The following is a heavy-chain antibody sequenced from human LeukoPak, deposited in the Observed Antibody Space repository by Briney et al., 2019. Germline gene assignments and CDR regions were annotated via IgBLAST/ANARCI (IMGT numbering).Heavy chain of an antibody. D-gene: IGHD2-2*01. CDR2: IRYDGSNK. Sequence: PGGSLRLSCAASGFTFSSYGMHWVRQAPGKGLEWVAFIRYDGSNKYYADSVKGRLTISRDNSKNTLYLQMNSLRAEDTAVYYCAKEYCSCTSCSSFDYWGQGTLVTVSS. CDR3: AKEYCSCTSCSSFDY. V-gene: IGHV3-30*02. CDR1: GFTFSSYG. J-gene: IGHJ4*02.